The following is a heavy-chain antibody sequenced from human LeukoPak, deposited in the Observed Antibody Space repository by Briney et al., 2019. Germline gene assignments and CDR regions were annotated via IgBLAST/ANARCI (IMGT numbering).Heavy chain of an antibody. V-gene: IGHV4-34*01. D-gene: IGHD6-13*01. CDR3: ARRGRDRKRQLVRWFDP. J-gene: IGHJ5*02. CDR1: GGSLSGYY. CDR2: INYSGST. Sequence: RSETLSLTCAVSGGSLSGYYWSWISQPPGKGLEWIGEINYSGSTNSTPSLKTRVTISVDTSKTHFSLKLSSVTAATTAVYYWARRGRDRKRQLVRWFDPWGRGTLVTVSS.